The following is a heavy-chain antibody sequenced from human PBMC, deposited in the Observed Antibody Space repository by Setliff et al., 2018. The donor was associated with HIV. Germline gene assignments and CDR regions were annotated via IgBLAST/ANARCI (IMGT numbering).Heavy chain of an antibody. CDR2: IYYSGST. V-gene: IGHV4-59*01. CDR1: GGSISSYY. D-gene: IGHD5-12*01. CDR3: ARGQYNSGYYGEPSSYYFDS. J-gene: IGHJ4*02. Sequence: SETLSLTCTVSGGSISSYYWSWIRQPPGKGLEWIGYIYYSGSTNYNPSLTSRVTISVDTSRNQFSLKLTSVTAADTAIYYCARGQYNSGYYGEPSSYYFDSWDQGTLVTVSS.